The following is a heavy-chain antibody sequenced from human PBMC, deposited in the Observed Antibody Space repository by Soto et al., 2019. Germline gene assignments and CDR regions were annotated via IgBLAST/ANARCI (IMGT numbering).Heavy chain of an antibody. V-gene: IGHV4-59*11. D-gene: IGHD7-27*01. CDR3: TRANWYSEY. CDR2: SYYNGNT. CDR1: GCSISNHY. Sequence: QVQLQESGPGLVKPSETLSLTCSVSGCSISNHYWSWIRQPPGKGLELIGYSYYNGNTNYNPSLKSRVTMSVDTSRNQISLKLTTVTAADTAVYYCTRANWYSEYWGQGTLVTVSS. J-gene: IGHJ4*02.